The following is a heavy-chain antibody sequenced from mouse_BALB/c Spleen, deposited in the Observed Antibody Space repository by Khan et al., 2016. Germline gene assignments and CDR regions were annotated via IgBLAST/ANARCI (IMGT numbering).Heavy chain of an antibody. CDR2: IRTKSNNLST. CDR3: VRRNLRWYFDV. V-gene: IGHV10-1*02. Sequence: EVQLVESGGGLVQPKGSLKLSCAASGFTFNTYAMDWVRQAPGKGLEWVARIRTKSNNLSTYYADSVKDRFTISRDDSQSMLYLHMNNLKTEDADLYYCVRRNLRWYFDVWGAGTTVTVSS. D-gene: IGHD1-1*01. J-gene: IGHJ1*01. CDR1: GFTFNTYA.